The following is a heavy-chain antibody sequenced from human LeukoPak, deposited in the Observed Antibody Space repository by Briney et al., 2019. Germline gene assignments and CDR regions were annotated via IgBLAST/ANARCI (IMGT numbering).Heavy chain of an antibody. Sequence: PSETLSLTCAVYGGSFSGYYWSWIRQPPGRGLEWIGEINHSGSTNYNPSLKSRVTISVDTSKNQFSLKLSSVTAADTAVYYCARQGDYYESSGAHGPFDYWGQGTLVTVSS. D-gene: IGHD3-22*01. CDR2: INHSGST. CDR1: GGSFSGYY. V-gene: IGHV4-34*01. CDR3: ARQGDYYESSGAHGPFDY. J-gene: IGHJ4*02.